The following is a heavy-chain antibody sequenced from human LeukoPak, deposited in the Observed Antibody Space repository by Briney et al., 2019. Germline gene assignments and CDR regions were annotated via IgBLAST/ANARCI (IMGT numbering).Heavy chain of an antibody. J-gene: IGHJ4*02. D-gene: IGHD3-22*01. Sequence: SETLSLTCTVSGGSISSGDYYWSWIRQPPGKGLEWIGYIYYSGSTYYNPSLKSRATISVDTSKNQFSLKLSSVTAADTAVYYCARAMISGTDYWGQGTLVTVSS. CDR1: GGSISSGDYY. CDR2: IYYSGST. V-gene: IGHV4-30-4*01. CDR3: ARAMISGTDY.